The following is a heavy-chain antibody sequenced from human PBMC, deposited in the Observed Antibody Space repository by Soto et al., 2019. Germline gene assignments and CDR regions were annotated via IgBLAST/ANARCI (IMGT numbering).Heavy chain of an antibody. J-gene: IGHJ6*02. CDR3: ARDRVRGLYYYYGMDV. Sequence: QVQLQQWGAGLLKPSETLSLTCAVYGGSFSGYYWSWIRQPPGKGLEWIGEINHSGSTNYNPSLTSRVTISVDTSKNQFSLKLSSVTAADTAVYYCARDRVRGLYYYYGMDVWGQGTTVTVSS. D-gene: IGHD3-10*01. V-gene: IGHV4-34*01. CDR1: GGSFSGYY. CDR2: INHSGST.